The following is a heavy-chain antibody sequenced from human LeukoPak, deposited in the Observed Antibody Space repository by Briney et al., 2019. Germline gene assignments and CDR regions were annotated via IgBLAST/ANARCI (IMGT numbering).Heavy chain of an antibody. CDR3: ATKSGSGYFFDY. CDR2: INHGGGT. D-gene: IGHD3-22*01. Sequence: NPSGTLSLTCAVYGGSFSGYYWGWIRQPPGKGLEWIGEINHGGGTNYNPSLKSRVTISIDTSKNHFSLKLSSVTAADTAVYYCATKSGSGYFFDYWGQGTLVTVSS. J-gene: IGHJ4*02. V-gene: IGHV4-34*01. CDR1: GGSFSGYY.